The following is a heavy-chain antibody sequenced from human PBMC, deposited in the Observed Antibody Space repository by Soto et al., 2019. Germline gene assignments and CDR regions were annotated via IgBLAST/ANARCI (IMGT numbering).Heavy chain of an antibody. CDR3: AREGGDIVVVPAAAVPYSYSDYMDV. Sequence: QVQLQESGPGLVKPSQTLSLTCTVSGGSISSGGYYWSWIRQHPGKGLEWIGYIYYSGSTYYNPSLKRRVTLSVDMSKNQFSLKLSSVTAADKAVYYCAREGGDIVVVPAAAVPYSYSDYMDVWDKETTFTVS. D-gene: IGHD2-2*01. CDR1: GGSISSGGYY. J-gene: IGHJ6*03. V-gene: IGHV4-31*03. CDR2: IYYSGST.